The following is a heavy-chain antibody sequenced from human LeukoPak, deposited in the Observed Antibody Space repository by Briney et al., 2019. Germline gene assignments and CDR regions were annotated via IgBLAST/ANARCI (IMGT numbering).Heavy chain of an antibody. D-gene: IGHD1-26*01. J-gene: IGHJ3*02. CDR3: AKDLGLRGSPGPFDI. Sequence: PGGSLRLSCAASGFTFSSYAMSWVRQAPGKGLEWASAISGSGGSTYYADSVKDRFTISRDNSKNTLHLQMNSLRAEDTAIYYCAKDLGLRGSPGPFDIWGQGTMVTVSS. CDR1: GFTFSSYA. CDR2: ISGSGGST. V-gene: IGHV3-23*01.